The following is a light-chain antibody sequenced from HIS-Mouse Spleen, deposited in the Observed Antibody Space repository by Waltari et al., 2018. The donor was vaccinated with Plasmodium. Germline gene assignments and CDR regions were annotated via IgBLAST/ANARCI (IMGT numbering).Light chain of an antibody. CDR3: QQYYSYPFT. CDR2: AAS. Sequence: AIRMTQSPSSFSASTGDRVTITCRASQGISSYLALYQQKPGKAPKLLIYAASTLQSGVPSRFSGSGSGTDFTLTISCLQSEDFATYYCQQYYSYPFTF. V-gene: IGKV1-8*01. CDR1: QGISSY. J-gene: IGKJ3*01.